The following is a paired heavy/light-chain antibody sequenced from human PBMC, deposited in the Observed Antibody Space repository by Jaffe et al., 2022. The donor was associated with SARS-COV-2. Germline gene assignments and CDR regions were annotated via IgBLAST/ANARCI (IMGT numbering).Heavy chain of an antibody. CDR1: GGSIRTDFYY. J-gene: IGHJ4*02. CDR2: VYHTGGT. D-gene: IGHD5-12*01. CDR3: ARLWSLARTDDY. Sequence: QLQLQESGPGLVKPSETLSLTCTVSGGSIRTDFYYWGWVRQPPGKGLEWIGCVYHTGGTYYNSSLKSRVIISVDTSKNQFSLNLISVTAADTATYYCARLWSLARTDDYWGQGILVTVSS. V-gene: IGHV4-39*01.
Light chain of an antibody. CDR2: AAS. CDR3: LQDYNFQWT. V-gene: IGKV1-6*01. J-gene: IGKJ1*01. Sequence: AIQMTQSPSSLSASVGDSITITCRTSQGTANDLAWYQQKPGKAPKLLIYAASNLHNGVPSRFSGSGSGTDFTLTISSLQPEDFATYYCLQDYNFQWTFGQGTQVEIK. CDR1: QGTAND.